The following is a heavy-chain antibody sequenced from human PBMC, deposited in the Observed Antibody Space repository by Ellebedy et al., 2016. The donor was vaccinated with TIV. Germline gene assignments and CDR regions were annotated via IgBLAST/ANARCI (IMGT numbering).Heavy chain of an antibody. V-gene: IGHV3-30*03. CDR2: ISYDGSNQ. D-gene: IGHD6-13*01. Sequence: PGGSLRLSCVASGFTFSLSGMHWVRQSPVKGLEWLASISYDGSNQFYADSVKGRCTISRDNPESTLYFQMDALRPEDTAVYYCARYSGYSSSWYYFDSWGQGTLVTVSS. CDR3: ARYSGYSSSWYYFDS. CDR1: GFTFSLSG. J-gene: IGHJ4*02.